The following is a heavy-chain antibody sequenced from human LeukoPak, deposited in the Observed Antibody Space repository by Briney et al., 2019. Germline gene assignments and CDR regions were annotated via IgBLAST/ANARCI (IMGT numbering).Heavy chain of an antibody. V-gene: IGHV3-30*02. CDR1: GFTFSSHG. Sequence: PGGSLRLSCVASGFTFSSHGMHWVRQAPGKGLEWVAFIRYDGSNKYYADSVKGRFTISRDNSKNTLYLQMNSLRAEDTAVYYCVRWSGTYPLYYLDYWGQGTLVTVSS. D-gene: IGHD1-26*01. CDR2: IRYDGSNK. CDR3: VRWSGTYPLYYLDY. J-gene: IGHJ4*02.